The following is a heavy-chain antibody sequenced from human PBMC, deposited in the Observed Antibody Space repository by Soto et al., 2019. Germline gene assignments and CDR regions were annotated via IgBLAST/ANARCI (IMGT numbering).Heavy chain of an antibody. CDR1: GDSISSSDYY. CDR2: IYYSGST. V-gene: IGHV4-30-4*01. J-gene: IGHJ2*01. CDR3: ARERSAYSYADL. Sequence: QVQLQESGPGLVKPSQTLSFTCTVSGDSISSSDYYWSWIRQPPGKGLEWIGYIYYSGSTYYNPSLKSRVTISVDTSKNQFSLKLSSVTAADTAVFYCARERSAYSYADLWGRGTLVTVSS. D-gene: IGHD5-18*01.